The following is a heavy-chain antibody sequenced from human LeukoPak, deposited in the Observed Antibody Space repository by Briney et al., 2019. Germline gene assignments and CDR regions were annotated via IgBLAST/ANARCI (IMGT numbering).Heavy chain of an antibody. D-gene: IGHD1-26*01. CDR3: ARDLNPYSGSYYGFDI. V-gene: IGHV4-59*01. Sequence: SETLSLTCTVSGGSISSYYWSWIRQPPGKGLEWIGYMYYSGSTNYNPSLKSRVTISIDTSKNQFSLKLSSVTAADTAVYYCARDLNPYSGSYYGFDIWGQGTMVTVSS. CDR1: GGSISSYY. CDR2: MYYSGST. J-gene: IGHJ3*02.